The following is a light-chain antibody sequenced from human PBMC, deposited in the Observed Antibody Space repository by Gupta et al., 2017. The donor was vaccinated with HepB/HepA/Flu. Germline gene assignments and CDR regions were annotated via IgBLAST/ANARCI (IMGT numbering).Light chain of an antibody. V-gene: IGKV3-20*01. CDR3: RQYGSPPAWT. CDR1: QSVSSSY. CDR2: CAS. Sequence: DIVLTPSPCTLSLSPGERATLSCRASQSVSSSYFSWYQQKPGEAPRLLIYCASSSAASIAASSSSGGAGADFITIISRLEPDDVVVYYWRQYGSPPAWTFGEGTKVEIK. J-gene: IGKJ1*01.